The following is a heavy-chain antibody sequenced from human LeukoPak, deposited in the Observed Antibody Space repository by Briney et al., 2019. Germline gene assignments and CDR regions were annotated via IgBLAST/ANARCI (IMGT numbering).Heavy chain of an antibody. CDR1: GGSISSGDYY. D-gene: IGHD7-27*01. CDR3: ARPSWGMADAFDI. Sequence: SQTLSLTCTVSGGSISSGDYYWSWIRQPPGKGLEWIGYIYYSGSTYYNPSLKSRVTISVDTSKNQFSLKLSSETAADTAVYYCARPSWGMADAFDIWGQGTMVTVSS. J-gene: IGHJ3*02. CDR2: IYYSGST. V-gene: IGHV4-30-4*08.